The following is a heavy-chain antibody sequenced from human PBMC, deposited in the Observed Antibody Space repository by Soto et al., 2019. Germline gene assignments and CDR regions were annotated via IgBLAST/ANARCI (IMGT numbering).Heavy chain of an antibody. D-gene: IGHD3-10*01. J-gene: IGHJ4*02. CDR3: ARDMVRGVKYVY. CDR2: INPNSGGT. CDR1: GYTFTGYY. V-gene: IGHV1-2*02. Sequence: SVKVSCKASGYTFTGYYMHWVRQAPGQGLEWMGWINPNSGGTNYAQKFQGRVTMTRDTSISTAYMELSRLRSDDTAVYDCARDMVRGVKYVYWGQGTLVTVSS.